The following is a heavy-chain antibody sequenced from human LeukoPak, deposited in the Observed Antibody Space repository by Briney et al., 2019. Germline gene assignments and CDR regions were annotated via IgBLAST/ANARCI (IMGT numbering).Heavy chain of an antibody. CDR3: AKDIYYDILTGSCYDY. J-gene: IGHJ4*02. Sequence: GGSLRLSCAASGFTFDDYATHWVRQAPGKGLEWVSGISWNSGSIGYADSVKGRFTISRDNAKNSLYLQMNSLRAEDTALYYCAKDIYYDILTGSCYDYWGQGTLVTVSS. CDR1: GFTFDDYA. CDR2: ISWNSGSI. D-gene: IGHD3-9*01. V-gene: IGHV3-9*01.